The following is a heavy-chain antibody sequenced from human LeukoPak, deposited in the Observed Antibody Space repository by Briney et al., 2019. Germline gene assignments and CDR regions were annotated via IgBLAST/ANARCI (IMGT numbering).Heavy chain of an antibody. J-gene: IGHJ3*02. CDR3: ARVEIFGVGRAAFDI. CDR1: GYSISSGYY. Sequence: SETLSLTCTVSGYSISSGYYWGWIRQPPGKGLEWIGSIYHSGSTYYNPSLKSRVTISVDTSKNQFSLKLSSVTAADTAVYYCARVEIFGVGRAAFDIWGQGTMATVSS. CDR2: IYHSGST. V-gene: IGHV4-38-2*02. D-gene: IGHD3-3*01.